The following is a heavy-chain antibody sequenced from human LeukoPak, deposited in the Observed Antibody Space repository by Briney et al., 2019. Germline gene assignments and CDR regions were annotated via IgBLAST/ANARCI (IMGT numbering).Heavy chain of an antibody. V-gene: IGHV3-23*01. CDR1: GFTFSSYS. J-gene: IGHJ3*02. D-gene: IGHD1-26*01. Sequence: GGSLRLSCAASGFTFSSYSMNWVRQAPGKGLEWVSAISGSGGSTYYADSEKGRFTISRDNSKNTLYLQMNSLRAEDTAVYYCAKDNQWELEDAFDIWGQGTMVTVSS. CDR3: AKDNQWELEDAFDI. CDR2: ISGSGGST.